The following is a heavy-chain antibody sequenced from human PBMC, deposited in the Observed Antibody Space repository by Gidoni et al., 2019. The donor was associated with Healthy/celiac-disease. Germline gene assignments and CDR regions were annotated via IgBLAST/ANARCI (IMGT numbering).Heavy chain of an antibody. V-gene: IGHV1-24*01. CDR3: ATVPYSTVTTLGDDY. CDR2: FYPEDCET. Sequence: QVQLVQSGAEVKKPGASVKVSCKVSGYTLTELSMHWVRQAPGKGLEWMGGFYPEDCETIYAQKFQGRVTMTEDTSTDTAYMELGSLRSKDTAVYYCATVPYSTVTTLGDDYWGQGTLVTVSS. CDR1: GYTLTELS. J-gene: IGHJ4*02. D-gene: IGHD4-17*01.